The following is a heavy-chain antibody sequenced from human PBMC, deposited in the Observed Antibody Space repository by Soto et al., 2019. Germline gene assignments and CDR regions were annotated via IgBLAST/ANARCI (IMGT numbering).Heavy chain of an antibody. CDR1: GGSISSYY. J-gene: IGHJ4*02. CDR3: ARLTMVRGAGRLVGLWDY. CDR2: IYYSGST. D-gene: IGHD3-10*01. V-gene: IGHV4-59*08. Sequence: QVQLQESGPGLVKPSETLSLTCTVSGGSISSYYWSWIRQPPGKGLEWIGYIYYSGSTNYNPSLKSALTESVDTSKNHFSLKLSSVTAADTAVYYCARLTMVRGAGRLVGLWDYWGQGTLVTVSS.